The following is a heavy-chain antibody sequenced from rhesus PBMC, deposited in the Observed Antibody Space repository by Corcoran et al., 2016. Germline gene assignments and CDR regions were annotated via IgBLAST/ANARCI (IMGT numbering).Heavy chain of an antibody. CDR3: ARNPGSVSLDY. D-gene: IGHD1-44*02. Sequence: QVQLPESGPGLVTPSETLSLSCAVSGGTLRGTYWNWIRHPPGKGREWIGYIGGSSGHTYYNPSLKSRVTISKDTSKNQFSLKLSAVTAADTAAYFCARNPGSVSLDYWGQGVLVTVSS. V-gene: IGHV4-165*02. CDR1: GGTLRGTY. J-gene: IGHJ4*01. CDR2: IGGSSGHT.